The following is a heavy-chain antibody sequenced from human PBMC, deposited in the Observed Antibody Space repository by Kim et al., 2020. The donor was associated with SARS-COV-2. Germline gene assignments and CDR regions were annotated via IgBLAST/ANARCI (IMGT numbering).Heavy chain of an antibody. D-gene: IGHD3-10*01. V-gene: IGHV4-31*02. CDR3: ATTSGSYSPFDY. Sequence: YSNPSLKSRVTISVDTSKNQFSLKLSSVTAADTAVYYCATTSGSYSPFDYWGQGTLVTVSS. J-gene: IGHJ4*02.